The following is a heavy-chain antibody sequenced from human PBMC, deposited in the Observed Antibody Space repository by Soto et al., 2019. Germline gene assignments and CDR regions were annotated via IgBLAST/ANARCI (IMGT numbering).Heavy chain of an antibody. CDR3: ARVTYYYDSSGYYFLWFDP. V-gene: IGHV1-8*01. J-gene: IGHJ5*02. CDR2: MNPNSGNT. D-gene: IGHD3-22*01. Sequence: ASVKVSCKASGYTFTSYDINWGRQATGQGLEWMGWMNPNSGNTGYAQKFQGRVTMTRNTSISTAYMELSSLRSEDTAVYYCARVTYYYDSSGYYFLWFDPWGQGTLVTVSS. CDR1: GYTFTSYD.